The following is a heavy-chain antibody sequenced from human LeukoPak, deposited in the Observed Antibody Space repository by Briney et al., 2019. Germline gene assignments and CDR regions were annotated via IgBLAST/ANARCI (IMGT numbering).Heavy chain of an antibody. Sequence: GGSLRLSCAASGFTFDDYAMHWVRQAPGKGLEWVSLISWDGGSTYYADSVKGRFTISRDNSKNSLYLQMNSLRAEDTALYYCAKTQAAAAESFDYFDYWGQGTLVTVSS. J-gene: IGHJ4*02. CDR2: ISWDGGST. V-gene: IGHV3-43D*03. CDR1: GFTFDDYA. D-gene: IGHD6-13*01. CDR3: AKTQAAAAESFDYFDY.